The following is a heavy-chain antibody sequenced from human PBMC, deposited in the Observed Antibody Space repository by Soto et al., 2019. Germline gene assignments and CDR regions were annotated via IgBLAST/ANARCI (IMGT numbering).Heavy chain of an antibody. D-gene: IGHD1-7*01. Sequence: EVQLLESGGGLVQPGGSLRLFCAASGFTFSSYAMNWVRQAPGKGLEWDSDISGSGGSTYYADSMKGRFTISRANSNNTLYLQTNSLRADDTAIYLCAKGRGTITRYFGMDVWGQGTTVTVYS. J-gene: IGHJ6*02. CDR3: AKGRGTITRYFGMDV. V-gene: IGHV3-23*01. CDR1: GFTFSSYA. CDR2: ISGSGGST.